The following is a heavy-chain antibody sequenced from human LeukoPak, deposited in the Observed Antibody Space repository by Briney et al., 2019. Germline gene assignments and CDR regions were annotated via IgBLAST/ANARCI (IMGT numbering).Heavy chain of an antibody. CDR1: GFTFSSYA. V-gene: IGHV3-23*01. CDR2: ISGSFIAT. D-gene: IGHD7-27*01. J-gene: IGHJ4*02. CDR3: AKVHNWGSEYYFDY. Sequence: QSGGSLRLSCAASGFTFSSYAMSWVRQAPGKGLEWVSAISGSFIATYYADSVKGRFTISRDTSKNTLYLQMNSLRAEDTAVYYCAKVHNWGSEYYFDYWGQGTLVTVSS.